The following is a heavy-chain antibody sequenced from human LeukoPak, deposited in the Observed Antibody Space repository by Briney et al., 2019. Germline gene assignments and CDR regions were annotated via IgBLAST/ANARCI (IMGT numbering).Heavy chain of an antibody. CDR2: ITGSDGTT. Sequence: GESLRLSCAASGFIFSNHGMTWVRQAPGKGLEWVATITGSDGTTFYRDSVRGRFTISRDNSDNALYLQMHNLRPEDTAVYYCTKFDSWGQGTLVSVSS. V-gene: IGHV3-23*01. CDR1: GFIFSNHG. J-gene: IGHJ4*02. CDR3: TKFDS.